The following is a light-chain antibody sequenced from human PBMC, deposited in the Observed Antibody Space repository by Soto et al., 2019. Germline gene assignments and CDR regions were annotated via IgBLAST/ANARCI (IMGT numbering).Light chain of an antibody. CDR2: DAS. J-gene: IGKJ4*01. V-gene: IGKV1-17*01. CDR1: QGIRND. CDR3: LQHDAYPLT. Sequence: DIQMTQSPSSLXASVGDRVTXTXXASQGIRNDLGWYQQKPGKAPQRLIYDASSLQGEVPSRFSGSGSGTEFTLTISSLQPEDSATYYCLQHDAYPLTFGGGTKVEIK.